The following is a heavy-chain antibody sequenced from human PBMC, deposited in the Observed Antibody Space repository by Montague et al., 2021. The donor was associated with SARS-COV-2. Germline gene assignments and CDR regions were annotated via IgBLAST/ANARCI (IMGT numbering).Heavy chain of an antibody. CDR1: GFTFSAFN. CDR3: AGKDFGGN. Sequence: SLRLSCAASGFTFSAFNMHWVRQAPGKGLEWVSSIDTSSTYIYYADSVQGRFTISRDNAKNSVYLHMNRLRAEDTALYYCAGKDFGGNWGRGTLVTVSS. J-gene: IGHJ4*02. V-gene: IGHV3-21*01. D-gene: IGHD4-23*01. CDR2: IDTSSTYI.